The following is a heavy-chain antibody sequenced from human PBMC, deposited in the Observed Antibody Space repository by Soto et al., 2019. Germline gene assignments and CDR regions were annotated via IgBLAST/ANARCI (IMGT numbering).Heavy chain of an antibody. CDR3: ARVASIIAAAGHYYYYYYMDV. Sequence: SETLSLTCAVYGGSFSGYYWSWIRQPPGKGLEWIGEINHSGSTNYNPSLKSRVTISVDTSKNQFSLKLSSVTAADTAVYYCARVASIIAAAGHYYYYYYMDVWGKGTTVTVSS. CDR2: INHSGST. CDR1: GGSFSGYY. D-gene: IGHD6-13*01. J-gene: IGHJ6*03. V-gene: IGHV4-34*01.